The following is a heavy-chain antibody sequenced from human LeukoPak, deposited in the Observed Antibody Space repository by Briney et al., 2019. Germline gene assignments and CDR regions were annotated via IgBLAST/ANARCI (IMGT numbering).Heavy chain of an antibody. V-gene: IGHV7-4-1*02. J-gene: IGHJ6*02. CDR3: ALIPRGGTNYGMDV. CDR1: GYTFTSYA. D-gene: IGHD3-16*01. CDR2: INTNTGNP. Sequence: ASVKVSCKASGYTFTSYAMNWVRQAPGQGLEWMGWINTNTGNPTYAQGFTGRFVFSLDTSVSTAYPQISSLKAEDTAVYYCALIPRGGTNYGMDVWGQGTTVTVSS.